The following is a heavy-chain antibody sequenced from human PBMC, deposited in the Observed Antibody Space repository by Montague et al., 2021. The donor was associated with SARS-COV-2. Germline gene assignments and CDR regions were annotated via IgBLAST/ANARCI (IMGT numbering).Heavy chain of an antibody. D-gene: IGHD3-9*01. J-gene: IGHJ6*03. CDR2: INHSGST. CDR1: GGSFSVYY. V-gene: IGHV4-34*01. Sequence: SETLSLTCAVYGGSFSVYYWSWIRQPPGKGLEWIGEINHSGSTNYNPSLQSRVTISVDTSKNQVSLKLSSVTAADTAVYYCAIMRFFDGSPHYCLDVWGKGTTVTVSS. CDR3: AIMRFFDGSPHYCLDV.